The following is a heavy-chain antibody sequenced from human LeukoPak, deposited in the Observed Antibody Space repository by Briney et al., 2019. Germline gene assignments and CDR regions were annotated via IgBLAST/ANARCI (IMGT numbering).Heavy chain of an antibody. D-gene: IGHD3-10*01. CDR3: AKDLGGADY. J-gene: IGHJ4*02. Sequence: GGSLRLSSAASGFTLSSYAMSWVRQAPGKGLEWVSAISGSGGSTYYADSVKGRFTISRDNSKNTLYLQMNSLRAEDTAVCYCAKDLGGADYWGQGTLVTVSS. CDR2: ISGSGGST. V-gene: IGHV3-23*01. CDR1: GFTLSSYA.